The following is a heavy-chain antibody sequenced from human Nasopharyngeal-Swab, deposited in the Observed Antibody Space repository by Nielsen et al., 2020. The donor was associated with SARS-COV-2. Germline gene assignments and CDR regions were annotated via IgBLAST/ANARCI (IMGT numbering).Heavy chain of an antibody. CDR3: AKDEEEQQLVRYFQH. D-gene: IGHD6-13*01. Sequence: ESLKISCAASGFTFSIYWMHLVRQAPGTGLVWVSHIKSDGSSTTHPDSVKGRVTISKDNAKTTLYLQMNSLRAEYTAVYYCAKDEEEQQLVRYFQHWGQGTLVTVSS. V-gene: IGHV3-74*01. CDR2: IKSDGSST. J-gene: IGHJ1*01. CDR1: GFTFSIYW.